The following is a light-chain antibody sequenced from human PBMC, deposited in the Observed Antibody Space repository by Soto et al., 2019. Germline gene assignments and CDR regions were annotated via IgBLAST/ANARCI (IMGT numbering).Light chain of an antibody. J-gene: IGKJ1*01. Sequence: DVVMTQSPLSLPVTLGHPASISCSSSQSIVYVDGNTYLNWFQQRPGQSPRRLIYKVSNRDSGVADRFSGSGSGTDFPLRIRRVEAEDVGLCCFMQGRHWAWTFGQGNKVE. CDR1: QSIVYVDGNTY. CDR3: MQGRHWAWT. V-gene: IGKV2-30*01. CDR2: KVS.